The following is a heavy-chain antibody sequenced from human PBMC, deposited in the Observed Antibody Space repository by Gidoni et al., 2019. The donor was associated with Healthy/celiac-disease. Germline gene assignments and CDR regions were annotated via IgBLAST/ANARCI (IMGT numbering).Heavy chain of an antibody. CDR1: GFTFRRYA. V-gene: IGHV3-30-3*01. J-gene: IGHJ6*02. CDR3: ARGMVVAASRVNYYYYGMDV. Sequence: QVQLVASGGVVVQPGRSLRLSCAASGFTFRRYAMPWVRQAPGKGLEWVAVISYDGSNKYYADSVKGRFTISRDNSKNTLYLQMNSLRAEDTAVYYCARGMVVAASRVNYYYYGMDVWGQGTTVTVSS. CDR2: ISYDGSNK. D-gene: IGHD2-15*01.